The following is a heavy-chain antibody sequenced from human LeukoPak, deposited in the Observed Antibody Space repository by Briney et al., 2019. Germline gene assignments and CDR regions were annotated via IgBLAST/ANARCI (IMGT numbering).Heavy chain of an antibody. J-gene: IGHJ5*02. CDR3: ARENNHLTWFDP. CDR1: GGSISSKSYF. D-gene: IGHD1-14*01. CDR2: IHYSGCT. Sequence: SETLSLTCSVSGGSISSKSYFWGWIRQPPGEGLEWIGSIHYSGCTYYNPSLKSRVSISVDTSKNQFSLKLSSVTAADTAVYYCARENNHLTWFDPWGQGTLVTVSS. V-gene: IGHV4-39*01.